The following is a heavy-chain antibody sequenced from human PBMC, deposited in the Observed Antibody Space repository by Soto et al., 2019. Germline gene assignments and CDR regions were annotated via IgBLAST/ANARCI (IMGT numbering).Heavy chain of an antibody. D-gene: IGHD3-3*01. Sequence: ASVKVSCKASGYTFTSYDINWVRQATGQGLEWMGWMNPNSGNTGYAQKVQGRVTMTRNTSISTAYMELSSLRSEDTAVYYCASAHVTIFGVVIMPHYYYYYGMDVWGQGTTVTVSS. CDR3: ASAHVTIFGVVIMPHYYYYYGMDV. CDR1: GYTFTSYD. V-gene: IGHV1-8*01. J-gene: IGHJ6*02. CDR2: MNPNSGNT.